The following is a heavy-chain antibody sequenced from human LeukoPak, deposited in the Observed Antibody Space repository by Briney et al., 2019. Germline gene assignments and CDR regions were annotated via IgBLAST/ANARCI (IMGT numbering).Heavy chain of an antibody. Sequence: SETLSLTCTVSGGSISSYYWSWIRQPPGKGLEWIGYIYYSGSTNYNPSLKSRVTISVDTSKNQFSLKLSSVTAADTAVYYCARVRYCSSTSCYGAYYFDYWGQGTLVTVSS. CDR1: GGSISSYY. CDR2: IYYSGST. V-gene: IGHV4-59*01. CDR3: ARVRYCSSTSCYGAYYFDY. D-gene: IGHD2-2*01. J-gene: IGHJ4*02.